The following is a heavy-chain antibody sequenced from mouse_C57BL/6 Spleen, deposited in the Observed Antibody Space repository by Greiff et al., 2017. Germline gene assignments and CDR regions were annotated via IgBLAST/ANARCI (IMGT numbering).Heavy chain of an antibody. J-gene: IGHJ2*01. Sequence: EVQLQQSGPELVKPGASVKLSCTASGYSFTGYDMNWVQQTPEKGLEWVGYINPSTGGTSYNQKFKGKATLTVDKSSSTVYMQLTRLTSEDAAVYYYAGNFDYWGQGTTLTVSS. CDR2: INPSTGGT. V-gene: IGHV1-42*01. CDR1: GYSFTGYD. CDR3: AGNFDY.